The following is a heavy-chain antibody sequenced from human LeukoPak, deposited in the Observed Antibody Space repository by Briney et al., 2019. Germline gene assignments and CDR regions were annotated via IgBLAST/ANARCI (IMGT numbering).Heavy chain of an antibody. J-gene: IGHJ6*02. V-gene: IGHV3-7*05. D-gene: IGHD6-13*01. CDR2: IKQDGSET. CDR1: GFTFSNYW. CDR3: ARDPYSSSWSYGMDV. Sequence: WGSLRLSCTATGFTFSNYWMSWVRQTPEKGLEWVANIKQDGSETVYVDSVKGRFTISRDNAQSSLYLQMNSLRAEDTAVYYCARDPYSSSWSYGMDVWGQGTAVTVSS.